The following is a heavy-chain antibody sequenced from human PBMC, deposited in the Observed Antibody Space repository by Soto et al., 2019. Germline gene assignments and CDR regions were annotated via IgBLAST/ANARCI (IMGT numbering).Heavy chain of an antibody. V-gene: IGHV4-30-2*01. CDR1: GGSISSGGYS. Sequence: SETLSLTCAVSGGSISSGGYSWSWIRQPPGKGLEWIGYIYHSGSTYYNPSLKSRVTISVDRSKNQFSLKLSSVTAADTAVYYCARAIDYDFWSGYYDYWGQGTLVTVSS. J-gene: IGHJ4*02. CDR2: IYHSGST. D-gene: IGHD3-3*01. CDR3: ARAIDYDFWSGYYDY.